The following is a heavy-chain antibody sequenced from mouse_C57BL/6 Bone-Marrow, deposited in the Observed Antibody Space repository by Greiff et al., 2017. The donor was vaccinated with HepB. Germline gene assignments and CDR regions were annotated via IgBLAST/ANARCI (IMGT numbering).Heavy chain of an antibody. D-gene: IGHD1-1*01. CDR3: ARAYYYGSPWYFDV. V-gene: IGHV1-50*01. CDR2: IDPSDSYT. CDR1: GYTFTSYW. J-gene: IGHJ1*03. Sequence: QVQLKQPGAELVKPGASVKLSCKASGYTFTSYWMQWVKQRPGQGLEWIGEIDPSDSYTNYNQKFKGKATLTVDTSSSTAYMQLSSLTSEDSAVYYCARAYYYGSPWYFDVWGTGTTVTVSS.